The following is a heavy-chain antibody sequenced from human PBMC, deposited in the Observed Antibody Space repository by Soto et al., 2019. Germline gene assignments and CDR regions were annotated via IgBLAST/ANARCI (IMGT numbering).Heavy chain of an antibody. J-gene: IGHJ6*02. V-gene: IGHV5-51*01. D-gene: IGHD4-17*01. CDR1: GYSFTSYW. CDR3: ALTTTVTPSGTFGEILGESYYYAMEV. Sequence: GESLKISCKGSGYSFTSYWIGWVRQMPGKGLEWMGIIYPGDSDTRYSPSFQGQATISADKSISTAYLQWSSLKASDTAMYYCALTTTVTPSGTFGEILGESYYYAMEVRGQGTTVTVAS. CDR2: IYPGDSDT.